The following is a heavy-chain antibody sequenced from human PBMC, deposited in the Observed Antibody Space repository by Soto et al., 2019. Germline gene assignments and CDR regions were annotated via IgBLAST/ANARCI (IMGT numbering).Heavy chain of an antibody. CDR3: ARRYSSGFDV. CDR1: GGSVSSSSYS. V-gene: IGHV4-39*02. J-gene: IGHJ4*02. Sequence: PSETLSLTCTVSGGSVSSSSYSWGWIRQSPGQGLEWIGTIYSSENTYYNPSLLSRVTISVGTSKNDFSLKLSSVTAADTAAYDCARRYSSGFDVWGQGTLVTVSS. CDR2: IYSSENT. D-gene: IGHD6-19*01.